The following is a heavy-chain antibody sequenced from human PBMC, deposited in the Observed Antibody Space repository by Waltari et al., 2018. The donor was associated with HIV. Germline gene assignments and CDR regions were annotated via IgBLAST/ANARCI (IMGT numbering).Heavy chain of an antibody. Sequence: QVQLVQSGAEVKKPGASVKVSCRASGYTFSTYDINWVRQAPGQGLEWMGWMNPNRGITGYAQKFQGRVTMTRNTSISTAYMELSSLRSEDTAVYYCARTPDAIRGDSWGQGTLVTVSS. CDR3: ARTPDAIRGDS. CDR2: MNPNRGIT. CDR1: GYTFSTYD. V-gene: IGHV1-8*01. J-gene: IGHJ4*02. D-gene: IGHD2-2*01.